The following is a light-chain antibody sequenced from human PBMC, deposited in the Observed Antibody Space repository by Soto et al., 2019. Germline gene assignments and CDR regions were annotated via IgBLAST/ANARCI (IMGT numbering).Light chain of an antibody. J-gene: IGKJ1*01. CDR3: RQSYSTTWT. CDR1: HVISTY. Sequence: DIQMTQSPSSLSASVGDRVTMTCRASHVISTYLKLYQQKPGKAPKPLIFAASRLQSGVPSRSSGSGSETDFTLTISSLQPEDFATYSCRQSYSTTWTFGQGTKVDIK. V-gene: IGKV1-39*01. CDR2: AAS.